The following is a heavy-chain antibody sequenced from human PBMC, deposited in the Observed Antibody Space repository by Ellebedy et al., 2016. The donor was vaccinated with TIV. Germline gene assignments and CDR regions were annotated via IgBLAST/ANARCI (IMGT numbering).Heavy chain of an antibody. CDR2: IYYSGST. CDR3: ARDPALPRGRFDT. V-gene: IGHV4-39*06. J-gene: IGHJ5*02. Sequence: MPSETLSLTCTVSGGSISSSDYYWGWIRQPPGKGLEWIGTIYYSGSTDYNPSLKSRVTVSVATSKNQCHLNLSSVTAADTAVYYCARDPALPRGRFDTWGQGTLVTVSS. CDR1: GGSISSSDYY.